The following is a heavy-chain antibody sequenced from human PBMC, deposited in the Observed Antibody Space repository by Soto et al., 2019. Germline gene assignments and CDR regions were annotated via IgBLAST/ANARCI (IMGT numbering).Heavy chain of an antibody. Sequence: SETLSLTCAVSGASISTQNWWSWVRQPPGKGLEWIGEIYHNGGTNYNPSLKSRITMSIDSSKNQFSLNLNSVTAADTAVYYCAREKGAGTYMGFDYWGQGALVTVSS. CDR1: GASISTQNW. V-gene: IGHV4-4*02. CDR3: AREKGAGTYMGFDY. D-gene: IGHD3-10*01. CDR2: IYHNGGT. J-gene: IGHJ4*02.